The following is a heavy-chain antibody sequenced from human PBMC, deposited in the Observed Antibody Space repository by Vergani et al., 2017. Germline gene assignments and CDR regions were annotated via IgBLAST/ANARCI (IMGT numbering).Heavy chain of an antibody. CDR2: ISYDGSNK. V-gene: IGHV3-30*18. CDR1: GFTFSSYG. J-gene: IGHJ4*02. Sequence: QVQLVESGGGVVQPGRSLRLSCAASGFTFSSYGMHWVRQAPGKGLEWVAVISYDGSNKYYADSVKGRFTISRDNSKNTLYLQMNSLRAEDTAVYYCAKAHRGVWAGYWGQGTLVTVSS. CDR3: AKAHRGVWAGY. D-gene: IGHD3-10*01.